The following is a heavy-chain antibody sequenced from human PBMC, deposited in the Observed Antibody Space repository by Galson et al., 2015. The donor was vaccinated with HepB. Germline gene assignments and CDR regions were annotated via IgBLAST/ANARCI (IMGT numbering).Heavy chain of an antibody. Sequence: CAISGDSVSSNSAAWNWIRQSPSRGLEWLGRTYYRSKWYNDYAVSVKSRITINPDTSKNQFSLQLNSVTPEDTAVYYCARADDYGDYDPRYWYYYYMDVWGKGTTVTVSS. CDR3: ARADDYGDYDPRYWYYYYMDV. CDR1: GDSVSSNSAA. V-gene: IGHV6-1*01. D-gene: IGHD4-17*01. J-gene: IGHJ6*03. CDR2: TYYRSKWYN.